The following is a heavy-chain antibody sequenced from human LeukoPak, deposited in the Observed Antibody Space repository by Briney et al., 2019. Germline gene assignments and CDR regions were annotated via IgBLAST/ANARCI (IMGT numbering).Heavy chain of an antibody. CDR3: ARQPSGTAAFDI. CDR2: IYYSGDT. CDR1: GGSITSYY. V-gene: IGHV4-59*08. D-gene: IGHD1/OR15-1a*01. J-gene: IGHJ3*02. Sequence: KPSETLSLTCAVSGGSITSYYWSWIRQPPGKGLEWIAYIYYSGDTNYNPSFKGRVTISVDTSKNQFSLKLSSVAAADTAIYYCARQPSGTAAFDIWGQGTKVTVSS.